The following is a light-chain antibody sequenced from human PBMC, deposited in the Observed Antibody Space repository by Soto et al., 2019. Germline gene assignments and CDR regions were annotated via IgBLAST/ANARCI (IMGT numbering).Light chain of an antibody. CDR1: QDVSDF. Sequence: DIQMTQSPSYVPASVGDIVTRTCLASQDVSDFLAWYQHAPGKAPNLLIYGGYTLQSGVPSRFSGSGSGTEFSLTITGLQPEDFATYYCQYLNGVPTITFGQGTRLEIK. CDR3: QYLNGVPTIT. CDR2: GGY. V-gene: IGKV1-9*01. J-gene: IGKJ5*01.